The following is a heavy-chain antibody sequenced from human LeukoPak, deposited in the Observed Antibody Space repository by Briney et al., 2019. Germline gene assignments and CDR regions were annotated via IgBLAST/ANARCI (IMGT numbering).Heavy chain of an antibody. CDR1: GYTFTSYY. D-gene: IGHD3-22*01. V-gene: IGHV1-46*01. Sequence: ASVKVSCKASGYTFTSYYMHWVRQAPGQGLEWMGLINPSGGSTSYAQKFQGRVTMTRDTSTSTVYMELSSLRSEDTAVYYCARVYYYDSSGRYYFDYWGQGTLVTVSS. J-gene: IGHJ4*02. CDR2: INPSGGST. CDR3: ARVYYYDSSGRYYFDY.